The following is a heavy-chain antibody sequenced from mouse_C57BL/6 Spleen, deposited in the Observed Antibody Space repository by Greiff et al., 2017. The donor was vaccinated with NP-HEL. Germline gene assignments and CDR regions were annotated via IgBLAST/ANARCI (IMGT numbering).Heavy chain of an antibody. CDR1: GYAFSSYW. V-gene: IGHV1-80*01. Sequence: VQLQQSGAELVKPGASVKISCKASGYAFSSYWMNWVKQRPGKGLEWIGQIYPGDGDTNYNGKFKGKAKLTADKSSSTAYMQRSSLTSEDSAVYFCARGGAYWYFDVWGTGTTVTVSS. CDR2: IYPGDGDT. J-gene: IGHJ1*03. CDR3: ARGGAYWYFDV.